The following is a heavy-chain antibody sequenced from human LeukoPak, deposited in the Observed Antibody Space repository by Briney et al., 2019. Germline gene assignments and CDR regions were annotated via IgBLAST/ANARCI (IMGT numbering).Heavy chain of an antibody. CDR3: ARDQGKAAAGTWHNWFGP. V-gene: IGHV1-69*05. CDR1: GGTFSSYA. J-gene: IGHJ5*02. CDR2: IIPIFGTA. D-gene: IGHD6-13*01. Sequence: SVKVSCKASGGTFSSYAISWVRQAPGQGLEWMGGIIPIFGTANYAQKFQGRVTITTDESTSTAYMELSSLRSEDTAVYYCARDQGKAAAGTWHNWFGPWGQGTLVTVSS.